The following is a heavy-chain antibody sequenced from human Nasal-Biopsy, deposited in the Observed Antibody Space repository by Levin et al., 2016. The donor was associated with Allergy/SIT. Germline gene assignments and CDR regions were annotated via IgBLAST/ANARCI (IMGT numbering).Heavy chain of an antibody. CDR1: GFAVSTTY. CDR3: ARIGYGDSDDH. D-gene: IGHD4-17*01. V-gene: IGHV3-53*05. Sequence: GESLKISCAVSGFAVSTTYVSWVRQAPGKGLEWVSLIYTVGETFYIDSVKGRFSVSRDNSKNTVHLQMSSLRIEDTAVYYCARIGYGDSDDHWGRGTLVTVSS. CDR2: IYTVGET. J-gene: IGHJ4*02.